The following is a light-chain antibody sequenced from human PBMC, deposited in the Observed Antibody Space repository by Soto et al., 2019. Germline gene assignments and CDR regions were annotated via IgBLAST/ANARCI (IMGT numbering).Light chain of an antibody. CDR1: QSVSSSY. V-gene: IGKV3-20*01. CDR2: GAS. CDR3: QQYGSPRT. J-gene: IGKJ1*01. Sequence: IVLTQSPGTLSFSEGERATLSCRASQSVSSSYLAWYQQKPGQAPRLLIYGASSRATGIPDRFSGSGSGTDFTLTISRLEPEDFAVYYCQQYGSPRTFGQGTKVDI.